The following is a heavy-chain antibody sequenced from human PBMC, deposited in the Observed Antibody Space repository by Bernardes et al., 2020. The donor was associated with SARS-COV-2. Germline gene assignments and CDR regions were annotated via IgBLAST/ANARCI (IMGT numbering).Heavy chain of an antibody. CDR3: ASGWDLPETYAFDV. V-gene: IGHV1-46*03. Sequence: ASVKVSCKASGYTFSSYYIHWVRQAPGQGLEWMGIINPNPGSATYAQRFQGRVIMTRDTSTSTVYMELSSLRSEDTALYYCASGWDLPETYAFDVWGQGTMVTVSS. J-gene: IGHJ3*01. D-gene: IGHD1-26*01. CDR2: INPNPGSA. CDR1: GYTFSSYY.